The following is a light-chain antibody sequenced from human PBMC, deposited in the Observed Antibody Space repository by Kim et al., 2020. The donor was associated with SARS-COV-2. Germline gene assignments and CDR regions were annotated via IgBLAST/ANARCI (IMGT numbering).Light chain of an antibody. CDR1: QSVLYTSNNKNY. Sequence: RATINCKSSQSVLYTSNNKNYLAWYQQKPGQPPKLIIYWASTREFGVPDRFSGSGSGTDFTLTISSLQAEDVAVYSCQQHYSTPTFGQGTKVDIK. J-gene: IGKJ1*01. V-gene: IGKV4-1*01. CDR2: WAS. CDR3: QQHYSTPT.